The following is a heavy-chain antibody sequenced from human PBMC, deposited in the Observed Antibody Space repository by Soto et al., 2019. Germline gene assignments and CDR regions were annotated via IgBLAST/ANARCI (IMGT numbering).Heavy chain of an antibody. D-gene: IGHD3-9*01. Sequence: SETLSLTCTVSDDFISSYYWNWIRQPAGKGLEWIGRVSTNGATNYNPSLESRVTMSVDTSKNQFSLKLTSVTAADTAVYFCARADYEILTGSYALDVWGQGTTVSVYS. J-gene: IGHJ6*02. CDR3: ARADYEILTGSYALDV. V-gene: IGHV4-4*07. CDR2: VSTNGAT. CDR1: DDFISSYY.